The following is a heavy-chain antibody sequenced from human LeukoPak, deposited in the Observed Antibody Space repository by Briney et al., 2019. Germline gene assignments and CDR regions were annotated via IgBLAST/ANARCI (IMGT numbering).Heavy chain of an antibody. D-gene: IGHD4-17*01. V-gene: IGHV4-59*08. CDR3: SRHRTGDLSFSDY. CDR1: GASISSYY. CDR2: IYYSGST. J-gene: IGHJ4*02. Sequence: PSETLSLTCTASGASISSYYWSWVRQPPGKGLEWIGYIYYSGSTNYNPSLKSRVTISVDTSKNQFSLKLSSVTAADTAVHYCSRHRTGDLSFSDYWGQGALVIVSS.